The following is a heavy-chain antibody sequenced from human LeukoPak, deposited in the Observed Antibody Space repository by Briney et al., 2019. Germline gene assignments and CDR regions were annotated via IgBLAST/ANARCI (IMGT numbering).Heavy chain of an antibody. CDR3: ARGPGIVGATVYSYYYGMDV. CDR1: GYTFTSYG. J-gene: IGHJ6*02. V-gene: IGHV1-18*01. CDR2: ISAYNGNT. Sequence: GASVKVSCKASGYTFTSYGISSVRQAPGQGVEWMGGISAYNGNTNYAQKLQGRVTMTTDTSTSTAYMELRSLRSDDTAVYYCARGPGIVGATVYSYYYGMDVWGQGTTVTVSS. D-gene: IGHD1-26*01.